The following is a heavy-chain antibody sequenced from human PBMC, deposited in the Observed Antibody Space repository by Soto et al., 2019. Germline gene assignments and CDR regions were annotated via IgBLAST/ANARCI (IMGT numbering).Heavy chain of an antibody. Sequence: QVQLQESGPGLVKPSETLSLTCTHSGGSISSYYWSWIRQPPGKGLEWIGYIYYSGSTNYNPSLNSRVTRSLDTSRYEFSLELGSVTAADTAVYYCARRYGSSFDYWGQGTLVTVSS. CDR1: GGSISSYY. CDR2: IYYSGST. D-gene: IGHD5-12*01. CDR3: ARRYGSSFDY. V-gene: IGHV4-59*12. J-gene: IGHJ4*02.